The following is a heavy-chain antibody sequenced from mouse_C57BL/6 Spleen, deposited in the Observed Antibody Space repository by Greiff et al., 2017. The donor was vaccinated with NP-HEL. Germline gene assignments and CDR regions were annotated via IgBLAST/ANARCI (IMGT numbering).Heavy chain of an antibody. CDR2: IYPRDGST. Sequence: QVQLQQSDAELVKPGASVKISCKVSGYTFTDHTIHWMKQRPEQGLEWIGYIYPRDGSTKYNEKFKGKATLTADKSSSTAYMQLNRLTSEDSAVDFCARLNYGSSYGFAYWGQGTLVTVSA. CDR3: ARLNYGSSYGFAY. J-gene: IGHJ3*01. V-gene: IGHV1-78*01. CDR1: GYTFTDHT. D-gene: IGHD1-1*01.